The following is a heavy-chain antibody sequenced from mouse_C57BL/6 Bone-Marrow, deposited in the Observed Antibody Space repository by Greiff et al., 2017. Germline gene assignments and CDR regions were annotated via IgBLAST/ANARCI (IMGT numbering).Heavy chain of an antibody. V-gene: IGHV3-6*01. CDR3: ARDYGSSYGY. CDR2: ISYDGSN. Sequence: EVQVVESGPGLVNPSQSLSLTCSVTGYSITSGYYWNWIRQFPGNKLEWMGYISYDGSNKYNPSLKNRISITRDTAKNQFCLKLNSVTTEDTATYYCARDYGSSYGYWGQGTTLTVSS. CDR1: GYSITSGYY. J-gene: IGHJ2*01. D-gene: IGHD1-1*01.